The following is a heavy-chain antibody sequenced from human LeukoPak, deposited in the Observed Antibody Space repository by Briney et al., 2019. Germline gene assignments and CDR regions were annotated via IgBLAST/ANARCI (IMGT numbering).Heavy chain of an antibody. CDR3: AKALAPYRGNDY. D-gene: IGHD1-26*01. V-gene: IGHV3-23*01. CDR2: IGGSGVHT. CDR1: GFTFSSYS. Sequence: GGSLRLSCAASGFTFSSYSMNWVRQAPGKGLEWVSSIGGSGVHTHYADSVKGRFTISRDNSRNMVYLQMNSLRAEDTAVYYCAKALAPYRGNDYWGQGTLVTVSS. J-gene: IGHJ4*02.